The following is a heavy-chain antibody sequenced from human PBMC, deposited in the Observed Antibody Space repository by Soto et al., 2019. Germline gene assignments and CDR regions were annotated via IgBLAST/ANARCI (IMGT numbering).Heavy chain of an antibody. CDR2: IHHSGST. J-gene: IGHJ6*02. CDR3: ARRIEMTTMQTGMDV. V-gene: IGHV4-38-2*01. Sequence: SETLSLTCDVSGYSITSGHYWGWIRQPPGKGLEWIGIIHHSGSTYYNPSLKSRVTISIDTSRKQFSLKLTSVTAADTAVYYCARRIEMTTMQTGMDVWGQGTTVTVSS. CDR1: GYSITSGHY.